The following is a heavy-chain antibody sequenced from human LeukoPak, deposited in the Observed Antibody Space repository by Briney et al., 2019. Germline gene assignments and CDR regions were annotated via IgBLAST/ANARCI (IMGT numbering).Heavy chain of an antibody. CDR2: IIPIFGTA. D-gene: IGHD3-10*01. V-gene: IGHV1-69*13. J-gene: IGHJ4*02. Sequence: GASVKVSCKASGGTFSSYAISWVRQAPGQGLEWMGGIIPIFGTANYAQKFQGRVTITADESTSTAYMELSSLRSEDTAVYYCARMYYYGSGSDYWGQGTLVTVSS. CDR3: ARMYYYGSGSDY. CDR1: GGTFSSYA.